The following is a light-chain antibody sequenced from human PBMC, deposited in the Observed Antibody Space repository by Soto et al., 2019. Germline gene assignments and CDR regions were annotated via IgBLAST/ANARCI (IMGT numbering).Light chain of an antibody. CDR2: GAT. Sequence: EIVLKQSPGTLSLSPGERATLSCRASQSVSSSHLAWYQQNPGQAPRLLIYGATSRATGIPDRFSGSESGTDFTLTISSLQAEDFATYYCQQFHTYPVTFGQGTRLEIK. CDR3: QQFHTYPVT. J-gene: IGKJ5*01. V-gene: IGKV3-20*01. CDR1: QSVSSSH.